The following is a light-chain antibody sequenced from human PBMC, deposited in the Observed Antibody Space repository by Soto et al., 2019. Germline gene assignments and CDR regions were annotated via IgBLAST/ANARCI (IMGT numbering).Light chain of an antibody. V-gene: IGLV7-43*01. J-gene: IGLJ3*02. CDR2: STS. CDR3: LVFYGGAWV. CDR1: TVAVTSDYY. Sequence: QAVVTQEPSLTVSPGGTVTLTRASHTVAVTSDYYANWFQQKPGQAPRALIHSTSNRHSCTPARFSGSLLGGKAALTLSGVQPEDEAEYYCLVFYGGAWVFGGGTKLTVL.